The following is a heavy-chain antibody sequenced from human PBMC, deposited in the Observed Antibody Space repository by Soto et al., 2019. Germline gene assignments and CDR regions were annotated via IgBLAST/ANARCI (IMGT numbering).Heavy chain of an antibody. V-gene: IGHV1-69*13. CDR2: IIPIFGTA. D-gene: IGHD2-15*01. CDR3: ARVEGCSGGSCFYYYYYGVDV. CDR1: GGTFSSYA. J-gene: IGHJ6*02. Sequence: GASVKVSCKASGGTFSSYAISWVRQAPGQGLEWMGGIIPIFGTANYAQKFQGRVTITADESTSTAYMELSSLRSEDTAVYYCARVEGCSGGSCFYYYYYGVDVWGQGTTVTVSS.